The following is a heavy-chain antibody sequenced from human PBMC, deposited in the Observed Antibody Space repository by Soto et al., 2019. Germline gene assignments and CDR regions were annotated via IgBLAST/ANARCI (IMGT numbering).Heavy chain of an antibody. V-gene: IGHV1-18*01. CDR1: GYTFTSYA. J-gene: IGHJ6*02. CDR3: ARGSSGWYGYYYYGMDV. Sequence: ASVKVSCKASGYTFTSYAISWVRQAPGQGLEWMGWISAYNGNTNYAQKLQGRVTMTTDTSTSTAYMELRSLRSDDTAVYYCARGSSGWYGYYYYGMDVWGQGTTVTVSS. CDR2: ISAYNGNT. D-gene: IGHD6-19*01.